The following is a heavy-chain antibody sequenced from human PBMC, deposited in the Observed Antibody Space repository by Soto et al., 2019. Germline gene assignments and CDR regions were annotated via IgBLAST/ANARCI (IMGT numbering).Heavy chain of an antibody. D-gene: IGHD1-26*01. CDR2: IIPFLGIT. CDR3: ECPIVGPTI. V-gene: IGHV1-69*02. Sequence: QVQLVQSGAEVKQPGSSVKISCKASGGTFSSHTLIWVRQAPGQGPEWMGRIIPFLGITNYAQKFQGRVTISAEQSNNTSYLELTSLRSDDTAIFYCECPIVGPTIWVQGTLVTVSS. CDR1: GGTFSSHT. J-gene: IGHJ4*02.